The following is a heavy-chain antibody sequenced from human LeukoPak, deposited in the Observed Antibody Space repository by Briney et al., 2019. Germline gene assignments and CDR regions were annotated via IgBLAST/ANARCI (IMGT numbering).Heavy chain of an antibody. V-gene: IGHV3-21*01. CDR2: ISSSGTYI. D-gene: IGHD1-26*01. CDR3: VRDRGSYRPIDY. J-gene: IGHJ4*02. Sequence: GGSLGLSCAASTFTFSSYNMNWVRQAPGKGLEWVSSISSSGTYIYYRDSVKGRFTISRDNAENSLYLEMNSLRVEDTAIYYCVRDRGSYRPIDYWGQGTLVTVSS. CDR1: TFTFSSYN.